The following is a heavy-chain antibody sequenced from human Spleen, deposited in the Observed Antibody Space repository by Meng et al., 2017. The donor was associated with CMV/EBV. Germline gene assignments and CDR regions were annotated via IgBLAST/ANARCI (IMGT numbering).Heavy chain of an antibody. CDR3: VGRTIFGVVIPGAFDN. CDR1: GLIVSSNY. Sequence: GESLKISCAVSGLIVSSNYISWVRQAPGKGLEWVGHIKSKTDGGTTDYGAPVKGRFTISRDDSKKMLYLQMNSLRPEDTAVYYCVGRTIFGVVIPGAFDNWGQGTMVTVSS. V-gene: IGHV3-15*01. D-gene: IGHD3-3*01. J-gene: IGHJ3*02. CDR2: IKSKTDGGTT.